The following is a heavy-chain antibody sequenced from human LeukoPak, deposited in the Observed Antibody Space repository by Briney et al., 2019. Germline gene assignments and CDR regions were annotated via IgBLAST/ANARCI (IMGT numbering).Heavy chain of an antibody. D-gene: IGHD3-9*01. J-gene: IGHJ5*02. CDR1: GYXFTGYY. CDR2: INPNSGGT. Sequence: ASVKVSCKASGYXFTGYYIHWVRQAPGQGLEWMGWINPNSGGTNYAQKFQGRVTMTRDTSISTAYMELSRLRSDDTAVYYCASSPRYFDWLLYSWGQGTLVTVSS. CDR3: ASSPRYFDWLLYS. V-gene: IGHV1-2*02.